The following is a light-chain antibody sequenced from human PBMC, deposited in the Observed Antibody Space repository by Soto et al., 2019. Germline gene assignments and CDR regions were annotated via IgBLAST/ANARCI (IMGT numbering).Light chain of an antibody. CDR2: EVS. Sequence: QSALTQPPSASGSPGQSVTISCTGTSSDVGGYKYVSWYQQHPGKAPKRMIYEVSKRPSGVPDRFSGSKSGNTASLTVSGLQAEDEADYYCSSYAGSILGVFGGGTKLTVL. V-gene: IGLV2-8*01. CDR1: SSDVGGYKY. J-gene: IGLJ3*02. CDR3: SSYAGSILGV.